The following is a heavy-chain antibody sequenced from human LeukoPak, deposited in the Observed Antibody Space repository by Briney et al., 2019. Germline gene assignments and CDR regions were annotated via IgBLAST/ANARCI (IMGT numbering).Heavy chain of an antibody. CDR3: ARTATSYSYGYLGN. Sequence: SETLSLTCAVSGGSISRSSYYWGCIRQPPGKGLEWIGTIYYSGITYYSPSLKSRVMISVDTSKNQFSLKLSSVTAADTAVYYCARTATSYSYGYLGNWGQGTLVTVSS. V-gene: IGHV4-39*01. CDR1: GGSISRSSYY. CDR2: IYYSGIT. D-gene: IGHD5-18*01. J-gene: IGHJ4*02.